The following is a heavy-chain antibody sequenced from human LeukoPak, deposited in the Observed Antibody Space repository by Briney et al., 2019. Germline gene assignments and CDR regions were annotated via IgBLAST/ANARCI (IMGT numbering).Heavy chain of an antibody. CDR3: ARGLLRTKWLLCY. J-gene: IGHJ4*02. CDR1: GYTFTSYD. V-gene: IGHV1-8*03. Sequence: GASVKVPCKASGYTFTSYDINWVRQATGQGLEWMGWMNPNSGNTGYAQKFQGRVTITRNTSIGTAYMELSSLRSEDTAVYYCARGLLRTKWLLCYWGQGTLVTVSS. CDR2: MNPNSGNT. D-gene: IGHD3-22*01.